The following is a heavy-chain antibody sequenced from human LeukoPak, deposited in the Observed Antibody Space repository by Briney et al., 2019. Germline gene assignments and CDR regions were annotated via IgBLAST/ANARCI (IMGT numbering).Heavy chain of an antibody. Sequence: GGSLRLPCAASGFTFSSYAMHWVRQAPGKGLEWVAVISYDGSNKYYADSVKGRFTISRDNAKNSLYLQMNSLRAEDMALYYCAKGGHSGSYSTLDYWGQGTLVTVSS. CDR2: ISYDGSNK. CDR3: AKGGHSGSYSTLDY. CDR1: GFTFSSYA. J-gene: IGHJ4*02. D-gene: IGHD3-10*01. V-gene: IGHV3-30*04.